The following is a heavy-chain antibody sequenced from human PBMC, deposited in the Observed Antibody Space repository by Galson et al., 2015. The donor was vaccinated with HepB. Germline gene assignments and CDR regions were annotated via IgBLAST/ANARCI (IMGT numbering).Heavy chain of an antibody. J-gene: IGHJ4*02. CDR3: ARDRGRTDYYDSSGYPFDY. Sequence: SVKVSCKASRDTFSSYTLNWVRQAPGQGLEWMGRTIPILGIANYAQKFQGRVTITADRSTNTAYMELSSLRSEDTAVYYCARDRGRTDYYDSSGYPFDYWGQGTVVTVSS. CDR1: RDTFSSYT. V-gene: IGHV1-69*04. D-gene: IGHD3-22*01. CDR2: TIPILGIA.